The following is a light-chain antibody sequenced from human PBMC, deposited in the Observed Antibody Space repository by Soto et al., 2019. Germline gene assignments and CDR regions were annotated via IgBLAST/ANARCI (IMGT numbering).Light chain of an antibody. Sequence: QSALTQPASVSGSPGQSITISCTGTSSDVGGFDYVSWYQHHPGKAPKLIIYNVSNRPSGISNRFSGSKSGSTASLTISGLQAEDEVDYFCNSYSNTNTPYVFGPGTKVTVL. J-gene: IGLJ1*01. CDR3: NSYSNTNTPYV. V-gene: IGLV2-14*03. CDR2: NVS. CDR1: SSDVGGFDY.